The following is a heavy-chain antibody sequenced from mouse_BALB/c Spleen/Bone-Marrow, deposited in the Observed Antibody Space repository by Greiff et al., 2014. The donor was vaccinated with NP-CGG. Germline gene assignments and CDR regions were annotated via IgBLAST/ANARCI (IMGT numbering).Heavy chain of an antibody. Sequence: VQGVESGAELVRPGASVTLSCKASGYTFTDYEMHWVKQTPVHDLEWIGAIDPETGGTAYNQKFKGKATLTADKSSSTAYMELRSLTSEDSAVYYCRAYYRYDGYAMDYWGQGTSVTVSS. V-gene: IGHV1-15*01. CDR2: IDPETGGT. J-gene: IGHJ4*01. D-gene: IGHD2-14*01. CDR1: GYTFTDYE. CDR3: RAYYRYDGYAMDY.